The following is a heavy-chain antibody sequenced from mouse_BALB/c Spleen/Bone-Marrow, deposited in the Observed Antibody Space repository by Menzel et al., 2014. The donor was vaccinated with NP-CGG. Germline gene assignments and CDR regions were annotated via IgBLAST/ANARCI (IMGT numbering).Heavy chain of an antibody. Sequence: QVQLQQPGAELARPGASVKMSYKASGYTFTSYTMHWVKQRPGQGLEWIGYISPSSGYTNYNQKFKDKATLTADKSSSTAYMQLSSLTSEDSAVYYCARESYGNWFAYWGQGTLVTVSA. CDR2: ISPSSGYT. D-gene: IGHD2-1*01. V-gene: IGHV1-4*01. CDR3: ARESYGNWFAY. J-gene: IGHJ3*01. CDR1: GYTFTSYT.